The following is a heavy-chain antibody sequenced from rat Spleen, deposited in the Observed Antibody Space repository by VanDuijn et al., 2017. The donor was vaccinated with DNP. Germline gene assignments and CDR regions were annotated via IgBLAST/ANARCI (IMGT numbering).Heavy chain of an antibody. CDR3: TRTASYKSGYYFDY. J-gene: IGHJ2*01. CDR2: MWSGDST. D-gene: IGHD4-3*01. V-gene: IGHV2-1*01. CDR1: GFSLTSKS. Sequence: QVQLKESGPGLVQPSQTLSLTCTVSGFSLTSKSVSWVRQPPGKGLEWRGTMWSGDSTDYNPALKSRLSIKRATSKSQVFLKMNRLQTEDTAIYFCTRTASYKSGYYFDYWGQGVMVTVSS.